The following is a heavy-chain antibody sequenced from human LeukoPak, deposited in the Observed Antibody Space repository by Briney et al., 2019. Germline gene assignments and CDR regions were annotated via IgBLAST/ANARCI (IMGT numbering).Heavy chain of an antibody. V-gene: IGHV4-34*01. CDR3: ARTRHYYGSGSYPPYYFDY. Sequence: SETLSLTCAVYGGSFSGYYWSWIRQPPGKGLEWIGEINHSGSTNYNPSLKSRVTISVDTSKNQFSLKLSSVTAADTAVYYCARTRHYYGSGSYPPYYFDYWGQGTLVTVSS. CDR1: GGSFSGYY. CDR2: INHSGST. J-gene: IGHJ4*02. D-gene: IGHD3-10*01.